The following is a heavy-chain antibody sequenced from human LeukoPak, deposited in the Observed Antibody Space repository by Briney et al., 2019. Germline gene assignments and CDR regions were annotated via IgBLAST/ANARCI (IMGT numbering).Heavy chain of an antibody. CDR2: ISYDGSNK. J-gene: IGHJ4*02. Sequence: GRSLRLSCAASGFTFSNYGMHWVRQAPGKGLEWVAVISYDGSNKYYADSVKGRFAISRDNSKNTLYLQMNSLRAEDTAVYYCAKDVREIVVVVAATRIAVAGTTEYWRQGNLVTVSS. D-gene: IGHD2-15*01. V-gene: IGHV3-30*18. CDR1: GFTFSNYG. CDR3: AKDVREIVVVVAATRIAVAGTTEY.